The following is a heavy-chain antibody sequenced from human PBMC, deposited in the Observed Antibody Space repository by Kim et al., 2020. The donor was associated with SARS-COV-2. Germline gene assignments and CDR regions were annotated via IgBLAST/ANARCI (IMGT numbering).Heavy chain of an antibody. J-gene: IGHJ4*02. CDR1: GFTFSTYG. V-gene: IGHV3-33*01. Sequence: GGSLRLSCAASGFTFSTYGMHWVRQAPGKGLEWVATMWYDGSNKYYPDSVKGRFTVSRDNSKNTLYLQVNNLRAEDTAVYYCARGYCGTATCYTGGTYFDYWGRGTLVTLSS. D-gene: IGHD2-2*02. CDR3: ARGYCGTATCYTGGTYFDY. CDR2: MWYDGSNK.